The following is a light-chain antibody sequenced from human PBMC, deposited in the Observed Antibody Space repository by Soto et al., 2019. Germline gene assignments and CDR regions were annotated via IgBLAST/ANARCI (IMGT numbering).Light chain of an antibody. V-gene: IGLV2-14*01. CDR2: QVS. Sequence: QSALTQPASVSGSPGQSITISCTGTSSDVGNYNYVSWYQQHPGKAPQLMIFQVSNRPSGVPDRFSGSKSGTSASLAISGLRSEDEGDYYCAAWDDSLSGHYVFGTGTKVTVL. CDR1: SSDVGNYNY. CDR3: AAWDDSLSGHYV. J-gene: IGLJ1*01.